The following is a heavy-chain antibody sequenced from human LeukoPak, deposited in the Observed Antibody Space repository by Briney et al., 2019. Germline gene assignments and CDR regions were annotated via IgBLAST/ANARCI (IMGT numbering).Heavy chain of an antibody. CDR3: ARVLVIRAGVYMDV. V-gene: IGHV1-8*01. CDR2: MNPNSGNT. Sequence: ASVTVSCKASGYTFTSYDINWVRQATGQGLEWMGWMNPNSGNTGYAQKFQGRVTMTRNTSISTAYMELSSLRSEDTAVYYCARVLVIRAGVYMDVWGKGTMVTVSS. J-gene: IGHJ6*03. CDR1: GYTFTSYD. D-gene: IGHD3-9*01.